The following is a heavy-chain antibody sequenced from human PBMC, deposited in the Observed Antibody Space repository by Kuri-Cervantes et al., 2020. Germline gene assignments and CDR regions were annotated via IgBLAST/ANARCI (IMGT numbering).Heavy chain of an antibody. CDR3: ARDSTPEYSSSWNY. Sequence: ASVKVSCKASGYSFTNFGIIWVRQAPGQGLEWMGIINPSGGSTSYAQKFQGRVTMTRDTSTSTVYMELSSLRSEDTAVYYCARDSTPEYSSSWNYWGQGTLVTVSS. V-gene: IGHV1-46*01. CDR2: INPSGGST. D-gene: IGHD6-13*01. J-gene: IGHJ4*02. CDR1: GYSFTNFG.